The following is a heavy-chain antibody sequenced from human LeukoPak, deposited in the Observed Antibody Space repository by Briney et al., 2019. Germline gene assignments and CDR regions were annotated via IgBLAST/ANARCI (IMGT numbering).Heavy chain of an antibody. Sequence: ASVKVSCKASGYTFTGYYMHWVRQAPGQGLEWMGWINPNSGGTNYAQKFQGRVTMTRDTSISTAYMELSRLRSDDTAVYYCASRASIAALAFDYWGQGTLVTVSS. CDR3: ASRASIAALAFDY. D-gene: IGHD6-6*01. CDR2: INPNSGGT. V-gene: IGHV1-2*02. J-gene: IGHJ4*02. CDR1: GYTFTGYY.